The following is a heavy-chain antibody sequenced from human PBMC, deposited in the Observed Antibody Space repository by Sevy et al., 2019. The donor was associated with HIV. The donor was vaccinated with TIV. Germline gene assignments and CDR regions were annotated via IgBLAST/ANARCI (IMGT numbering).Heavy chain of an antibody. CDR3: AGWGITFGGVIVNWFDP. V-gene: IGHV1-18*04. Sequence: ASVKVSCKASGYTFTSYGISWVRQAPGQGLEWMGWISAYNGNTNYAQKLQGRVTMTTDTSTSTAYMELRSLRSDDTAVYYCAGWGITFGGVIVNWFDPWGQGTLVTVSS. CDR1: GYTFTSYG. J-gene: IGHJ5*02. CDR2: ISAYNGNT. D-gene: IGHD3-16*02.